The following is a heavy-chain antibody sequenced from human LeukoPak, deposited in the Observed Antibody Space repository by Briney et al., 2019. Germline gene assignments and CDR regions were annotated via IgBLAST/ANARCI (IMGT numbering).Heavy chain of an antibody. D-gene: IGHD2-15*01. V-gene: IGHV1-69*13. J-gene: IGHJ3*02. CDR3: ARDARYCSGGSCRNAFDI. Sequence: SVKVSCKASGGTFSSYAISWVRQAPGQGLEWMGGIIPILNTAKYAQKFRDRVTITADESTRTAYMELSSLRSEDTAVYYCARDARYCSGGSCRNAFDIWGQGTMATVSS. CDR2: IIPILNTA. CDR1: GGTFSSYA.